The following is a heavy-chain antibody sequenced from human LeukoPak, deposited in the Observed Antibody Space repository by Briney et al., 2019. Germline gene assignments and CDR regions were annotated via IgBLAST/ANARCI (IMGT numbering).Heavy chain of an antibody. J-gene: IGHJ4*02. V-gene: IGHV1-24*01. CDR2: FDPENGET. CDR3: ATSYYAILTAYPPPAY. CDR1: GYTLTQLL. D-gene: IGHD3-9*01. Sequence: GASVKASSKLSGYTLTQLLMHWGRRAPGKRREWRGGFDPENGETMYTQKFQGRVTMTEDTSTDTAYMELSRLRSEDTAVYYSATSYYAILTAYPPPAYSGQGTLVTVSS.